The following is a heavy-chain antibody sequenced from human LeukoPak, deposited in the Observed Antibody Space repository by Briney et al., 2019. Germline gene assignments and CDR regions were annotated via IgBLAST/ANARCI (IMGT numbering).Heavy chain of an antibody. J-gene: IGHJ4*02. D-gene: IGHD4-23*01. CDR1: GFTVITNY. V-gene: IGHV3-66*01. CDR2: FYSGGDT. CDR3: AKERQPTVVMEYYFDY. Sequence: GGSLRLSCAASGFTVITNYMNWVRQAPGKGLEWVSVFYSGGDTYYADSVKDRFTISRDVSKNTLYLQMNRLRVEDSAVYYCAKERQPTVVMEYYFDYWGRGTLVTVSS.